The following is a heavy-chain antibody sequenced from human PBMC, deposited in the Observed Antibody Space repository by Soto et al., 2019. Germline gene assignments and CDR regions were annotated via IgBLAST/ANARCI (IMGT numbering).Heavy chain of an antibody. CDR1: GFTFSSYE. CDR3: ASPALVRVVAASNFDY. Sequence: GGSLRLSCAASGFTFSSYEMNWVRQAPGKGLEWVSYISSSGSTIYYADSVKGRFTISRDNAKNSLYLQMNSLRAEDTAVYYCASPALVRVVAASNFDYWGQGTLVTVS. CDR2: ISSSGSTI. D-gene: IGHD6-13*01. V-gene: IGHV3-48*03. J-gene: IGHJ4*02.